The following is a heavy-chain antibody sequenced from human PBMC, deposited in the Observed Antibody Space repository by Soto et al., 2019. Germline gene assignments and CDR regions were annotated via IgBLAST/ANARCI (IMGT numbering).Heavy chain of an antibody. CDR3: ARHGLTIFGVPYDY. J-gene: IGHJ4*02. D-gene: IGHD3-3*01. Sequence: PSETLSLTCTVSGGSISSSSYYWGWIRQPPGKGLEWIGSIYYSGSTYYNPSLKSRVTISVDTSKNQFSLKLSSVTAADTAVYYCARHGLTIFGVPYDYWGQGTLVTVSS. V-gene: IGHV4-39*01. CDR1: GGSISSSSYY. CDR2: IYYSGST.